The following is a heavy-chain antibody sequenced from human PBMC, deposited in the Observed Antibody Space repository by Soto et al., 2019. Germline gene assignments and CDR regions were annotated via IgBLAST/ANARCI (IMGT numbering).Heavy chain of an antibody. D-gene: IGHD2-2*01. CDR1: GGTFSSYA. J-gene: IGHJ6*02. CDR3: ARIADCSTTSCSFPSRFHVRGYYYYYGLDV. Sequence: ASVRVSCKASGGTFSSYAISWVLQAPGQGLEWMGGIIPIFGTANYAQKFQGRVTITADESTSTAYMELSSLRSDDTAVYYCARIADCSTTSCSFPSRFHVRGYYYYYGLDVWGQGTTVTVSS. CDR2: IIPIFGTA. V-gene: IGHV1-69*13.